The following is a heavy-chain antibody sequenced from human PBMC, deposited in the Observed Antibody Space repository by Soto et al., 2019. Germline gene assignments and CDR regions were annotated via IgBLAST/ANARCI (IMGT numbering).Heavy chain of an antibody. J-gene: IGHJ6*02. V-gene: IGHV4-30-4*01. CDR2: IYYSGST. CDR3: ARDLVVVAATPGENYYYGMDV. CDR1: GGPISSGDYY. D-gene: IGHD2-15*01. Sequence: PSETLSLTCTVSGGPISSGDYYWSWIRQPPGKGLEWIGYIYYSGSTYYNPSLKSRVTISVDTSKNQFSLKLSSVTAADTAVYYCARDLVVVAATPGENYYYGMDVWGQGTTVTVSS.